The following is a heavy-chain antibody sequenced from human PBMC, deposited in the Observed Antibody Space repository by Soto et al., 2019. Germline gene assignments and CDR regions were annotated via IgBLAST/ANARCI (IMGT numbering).Heavy chain of an antibody. V-gene: IGHV3-53*01. J-gene: IGHJ4*02. Sequence: VQLVESGGGLIQAGGSRRLSCRVSGFSVSTNYMAWVRQVPGKGLEWASVIYTSGQTYYPDSVQGRFTISRDNAKNSVFLQMNSLRPEDTAVYYCARDTILDNWGQGTLVTVSS. CDR1: GFSVSTNY. CDR2: IYTSGQT. CDR3: ARDTILDN.